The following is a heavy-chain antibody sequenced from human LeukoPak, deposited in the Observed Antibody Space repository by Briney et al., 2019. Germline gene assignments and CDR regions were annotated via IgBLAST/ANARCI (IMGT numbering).Heavy chain of an antibody. CDR3: ANSRGHGSGNL. D-gene: IGHD3-10*01. Sequence: GGSLRLSCVASEFTFSSYSMSWVRQAPGKGLEWVSGISGSGDRTYYADAVKGRFTISRDNSKNTVYLQMDSLRAEDTAVYYCANSRGHGSGNLWGQGTLVTVSS. J-gene: IGHJ5*02. CDR2: ISGSGDRT. V-gene: IGHV3-23*01. CDR1: EFTFSSYS.